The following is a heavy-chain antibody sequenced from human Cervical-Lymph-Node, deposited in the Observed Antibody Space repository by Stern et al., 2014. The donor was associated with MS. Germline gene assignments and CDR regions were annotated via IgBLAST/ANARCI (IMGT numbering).Heavy chain of an antibody. CDR2: IFGADDK. CDR3: AHSVTDYDDVWGTYRKFDY. CDR1: GLSLTTSAVG. Sequence: ESGPTLVKPTQTLTLTCTFSGLSLTTSAVGVGWIRQPPGKALEWLALIFGADDKRYSPSLKSRLTITKDTSKSQVVLTMTNMDPVDTATYFCAHSVTDYDDVWGTYRKFDYWGQGALVTVSS. V-gene: IGHV2-5*02. D-gene: IGHD3-16*02. J-gene: IGHJ4*02.